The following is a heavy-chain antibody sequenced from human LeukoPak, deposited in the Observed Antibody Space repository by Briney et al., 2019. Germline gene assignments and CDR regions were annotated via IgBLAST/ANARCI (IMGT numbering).Heavy chain of an antibody. CDR2: ISAGGGNT. CDR3: AKHKGWELPVDY. J-gene: IGHJ4*02. CDR1: GFTFSNYA. D-gene: IGHD1-26*01. Sequence: PGGSLRLSCAASGFTFSNYAMSWVRQAPGKGLGWVSSISAGGGNTYYADSVKGRFTISRDNSKSTLYLQMNSLTAEDTAVYYCAKHKGWELPVDYWGQGTLVTVSS. V-gene: IGHV3-23*01.